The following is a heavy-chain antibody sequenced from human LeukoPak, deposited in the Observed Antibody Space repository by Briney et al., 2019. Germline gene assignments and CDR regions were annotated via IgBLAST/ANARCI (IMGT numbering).Heavy chain of an antibody. CDR3: ARHQLGSTRSMDV. V-gene: IGHV4-4*02. J-gene: IGHJ6*03. CDR1: GGSISSSNW. CDR2: IYHSGST. Sequence: SGTLSLTCAVSGGSISSSNWWSWVRQPPGKGLEWIGEIYHSGSTNYNPSLKSRVTISIDTSKNQVSLKLTSVTAADTAVYHCARHQLGSTRSMDVWGKGTTVTISS. D-gene: IGHD1-26*01.